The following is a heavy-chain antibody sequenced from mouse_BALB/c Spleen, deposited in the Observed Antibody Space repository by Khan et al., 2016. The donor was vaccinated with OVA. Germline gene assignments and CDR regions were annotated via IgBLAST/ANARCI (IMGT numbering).Heavy chain of an antibody. V-gene: IGHV3-2*02. Sequence: EVQLQESGPGLVKPSQSLSLTCTVTGYSITSEYAWNWIRQFPGNKLEWMGYINYSGNTRFNPSLKSRTSITRDTSKNQFFLQLNSVTTEDTATYYCARKDQYDYDPFPYWGQGALVTVSA. CDR3: ARKDQYDYDPFPY. CDR2: INYSGNT. D-gene: IGHD2-4*01. J-gene: IGHJ3*01. CDR1: GYSITSEYA.